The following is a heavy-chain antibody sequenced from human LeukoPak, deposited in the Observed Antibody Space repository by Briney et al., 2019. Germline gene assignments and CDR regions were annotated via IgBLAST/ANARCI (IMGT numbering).Heavy chain of an antibody. V-gene: IGHV3-23*01. J-gene: IGHJ4*02. CDR1: GFTFSSYG. CDR2: ITGSGSA. D-gene: IGHD5-12*01. CDR3: AKDLMAEGGYSGYGIDY. Sequence: GGSLRLSCSASGFTFSSYGMSWVRQAPGKGLEWVSGITGSGSAYYGDSVKGRFAIPRDNSKNTLYLQMNSLRAEDTAVYYCAKDLMAEGGYSGYGIDYWGQGTLVTVSS.